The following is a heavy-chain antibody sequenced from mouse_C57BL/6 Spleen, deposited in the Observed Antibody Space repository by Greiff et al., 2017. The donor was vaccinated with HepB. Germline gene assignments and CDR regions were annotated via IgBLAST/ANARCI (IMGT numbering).Heavy chain of an antibody. Sequence: QVQLQQPGAELVRPGSSVKLSCKASGYTFTSYWMHWVKQRPIQGLEWIGNIDPSDSETHYNQKFKDKATLTVDKSSSTAYMQLSSLTSEDSAVYYCARGYGSSYFSWFAYWGQGTLVTVSA. J-gene: IGHJ3*01. V-gene: IGHV1-52*01. CDR2: IDPSDSET. CDR3: ARGYGSSYFSWFAY. CDR1: GYTFTSYW. D-gene: IGHD1-1*01.